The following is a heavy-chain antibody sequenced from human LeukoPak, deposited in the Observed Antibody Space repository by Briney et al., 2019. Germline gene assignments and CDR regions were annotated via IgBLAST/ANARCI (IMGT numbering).Heavy chain of an antibody. Sequence: GGSLRLSCAASRFTFSNYGMHWVRQAPGKGLEWVAVISYDGSNKYYADSVKGRFTISRDNSKNTLYLQMNSLRAEDTAVYYCAKDRFLEWANFVYWGQGTLVTVSS. V-gene: IGHV3-30*18. CDR3: AKDRFLEWANFVY. CDR1: RFTFSNYG. CDR2: ISYDGSNK. D-gene: IGHD3-3*01. J-gene: IGHJ4*02.